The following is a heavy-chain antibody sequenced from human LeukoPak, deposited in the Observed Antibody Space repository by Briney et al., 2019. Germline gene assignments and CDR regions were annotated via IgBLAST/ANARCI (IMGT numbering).Heavy chain of an antibody. CDR1: GFTFSDYY. D-gene: IGHD6-19*01. CDR2: ISSSGSTI. J-gene: IGHJ4*02. Sequence: PGGSLRLSCAASGFTFSDYYMSWIRQAPGKGLEWVLYISSSGSTIYYADSVKGRFTISRDNSKNTLYLQMNSLRAEDTAVYYCASWGQAVAGRNYDYWGQGTLVTVSS. CDR3: ASWGQAVAGRNYDY. V-gene: IGHV3-11*04.